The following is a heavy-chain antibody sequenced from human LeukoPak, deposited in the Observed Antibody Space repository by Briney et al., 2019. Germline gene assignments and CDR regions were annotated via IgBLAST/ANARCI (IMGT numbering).Heavy chain of an antibody. CDR3: ARDKTIAMVRGVSNWFDP. CDR1: GYTFTGYY. V-gene: IGHV1-2*02. Sequence: ASVKVSCKASGYTFTGYYMHWVRQAPGQGLEWMGWINPNSGGTNYAQKFQGRVTMTRDTSISTAYMELSRLRSDDTAVYYCARDKTIAMVRGVSNWFDPWGQGTLVTVSS. CDR2: INPNSGGT. D-gene: IGHD3-10*01. J-gene: IGHJ5*02.